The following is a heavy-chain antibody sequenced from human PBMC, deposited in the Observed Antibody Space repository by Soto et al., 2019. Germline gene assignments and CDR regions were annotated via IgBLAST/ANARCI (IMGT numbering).Heavy chain of an antibody. V-gene: IGHV1-69*01. CDR1: GGTFSSYA. Sequence: QVQLVQSGAEVKKPGSSVKVSCKASGGTFSSYAISWVRQAPGQGLEWMAGIIPFFDTANYAPKFQGRVTISADESTSTAYMEPNSLRFEDTAVYYCASGHYYDSTGYYPAEDLQHWGQGTLVTVSS. D-gene: IGHD3-22*01. J-gene: IGHJ1*01. CDR2: IIPFFDTA. CDR3: ASGHYYDSTGYYPAEDLQH.